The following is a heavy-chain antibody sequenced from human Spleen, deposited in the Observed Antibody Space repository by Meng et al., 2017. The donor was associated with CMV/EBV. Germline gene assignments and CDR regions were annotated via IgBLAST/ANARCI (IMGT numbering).Heavy chain of an antibody. CDR2: IYYSGST. V-gene: IGHV4-59*01. D-gene: IGHD2-15*01. Sequence: SETLSLTCTVSGGSISSYYWSWIRQPPGKGLEWIGYIYYSGSTNYNPSLKSRVTISVDTSISTAYMELRSLRSDDTAVYYCARGSGGDYWGQGTLVTVSS. J-gene: IGHJ4*02. CDR1: GGSISSYY. CDR3: ARGSGGDY.